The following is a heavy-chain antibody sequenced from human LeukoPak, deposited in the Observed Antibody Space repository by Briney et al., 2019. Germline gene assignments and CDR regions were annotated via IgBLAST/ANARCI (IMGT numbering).Heavy chain of an antibody. Sequence: GGSLRLSCAASGFTFSSYEMNWVRQAPGKGLEWVSYISSSGSTIYYADSVKGRFTISRDNAKNSLYLQMNSLRAEDTAVYYCARDKGGNPATHYFDYWGQGTLVTVSS. J-gene: IGHJ4*02. CDR2: ISSSGSTI. V-gene: IGHV3-48*03. CDR3: ARDKGGNPATHYFDY. D-gene: IGHD4-23*01. CDR1: GFTFSSYE.